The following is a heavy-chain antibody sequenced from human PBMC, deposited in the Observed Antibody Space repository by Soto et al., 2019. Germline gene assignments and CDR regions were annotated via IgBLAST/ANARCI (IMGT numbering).Heavy chain of an antibody. CDR1: GSTFSNDW. CDR3: ARDRSYSLDV. V-gene: IGHV3-74*01. CDR2: INSDGSST. J-gene: IGHJ6*02. Sequence: EVQLVESGGGLLQPGGSLRLSCAVSGSTFSNDWMHWVRQAPGKGLVWVSHINSDGSSTNYADFVKGRFTIARDNAKNTVYLQMNSRRAEETAVYYCARDRSYSLDVWGQGTTVTVSS.